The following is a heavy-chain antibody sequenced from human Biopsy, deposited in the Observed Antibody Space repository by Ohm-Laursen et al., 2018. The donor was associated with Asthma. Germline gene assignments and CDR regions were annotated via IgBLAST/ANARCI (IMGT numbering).Heavy chain of an antibody. J-gene: IGHJ4*02. CDR3: GRERSYMVDY. V-gene: IGHV3-33*01. Sequence: SSLRLSCTASGFTFGSYGLHWVRQAPGKGLEWVADIWFDGSNKHYADSVKGRFTISRDNSKNTLYLQMNSLRAEDTALYYCGRERSYMVDYWGQGTLVIVSS. CDR1: GFTFGSYG. D-gene: IGHD3-10*01. CDR2: IWFDGSNK.